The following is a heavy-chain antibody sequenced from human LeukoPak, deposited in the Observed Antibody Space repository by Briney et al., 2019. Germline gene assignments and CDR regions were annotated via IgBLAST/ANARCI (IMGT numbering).Heavy chain of an antibody. Sequence: GGSLSLPCAPSGFTYSSYRMSWARQAPGKGLEWVANIKQDGSEKYYVDSVKGRFTISRDNAKNSLYLQMNSLRAEDTAVYYCARDSSGWFDYWGQGTLVTVSS. CDR2: IKQDGSEK. V-gene: IGHV3-7*01. CDR1: GFTYSSYR. D-gene: IGHD6-19*01. J-gene: IGHJ4*02. CDR3: ARDSSGWFDY.